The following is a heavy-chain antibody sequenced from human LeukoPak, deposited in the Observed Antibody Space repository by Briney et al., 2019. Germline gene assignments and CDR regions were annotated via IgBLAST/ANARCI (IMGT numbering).Heavy chain of an antibody. CDR2: INPNSGGT. CDR1: GYTFTGYY. J-gene: IGHJ5*02. Sequence: GASVKVSCKASGYTFTGYYMHWVRQAPGQGLEWMGWINPNSGGTNYAQKFQGRVTMTRDTSISTAYMELSRLRSDDTAVYYCARDNHSGGSCYSWFDPWGQGTLVTVSS. D-gene: IGHD2-15*01. CDR3: ARDNHSGGSCYSWFDP. V-gene: IGHV1-2*02.